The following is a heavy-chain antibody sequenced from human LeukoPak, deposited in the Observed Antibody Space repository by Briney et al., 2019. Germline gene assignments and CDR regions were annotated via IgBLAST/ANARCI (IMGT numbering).Heavy chain of an antibody. D-gene: IGHD6-19*01. CDR3: ARESIAVAGYKQNPVWFAP. CDR1: GYTFTGSY. J-gene: IGHJ5*02. CDR2: INPNSGGT. V-gene: IGHV1-2*02. Sequence: ASVKLSCKASGYTFTGSYMHWWRQAPRQRLEWLGRINPNSGGTNYAQKFQGRVTMPRDTSISTANMALSRLRADDTAVYYCARESIAVAGYKQNPVWFAPWGQGTLVTVSS.